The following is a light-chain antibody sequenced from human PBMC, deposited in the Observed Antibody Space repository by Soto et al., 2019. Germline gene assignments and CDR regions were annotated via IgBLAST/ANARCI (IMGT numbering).Light chain of an antibody. CDR1: SSNIGAGYD. CDR2: GNS. Sequence: QSVLTQPPSVSGAPGQRATISCTGSSSNIGAGYDVHWYQQLPGTVPKLLIYGNSNRPSGVPDRFSGSKSGTSASLAITGLQAEDEADYYCQSYDSSLSAHVFGTGTKLTVL. CDR3: QSYDSSLSAHV. J-gene: IGLJ1*01. V-gene: IGLV1-40*01.